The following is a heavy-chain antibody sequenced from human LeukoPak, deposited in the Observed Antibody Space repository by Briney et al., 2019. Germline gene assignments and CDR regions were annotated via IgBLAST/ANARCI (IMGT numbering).Heavy chain of an antibody. CDR1: GYTLTELS. V-gene: IGHV1-24*01. Sequence: ASVKVSCKVSGYTLTELSMHWVRQAPGKGLEWMGGFDPEDGETIYAQKFQGRVTMTEDTSTDTAYMELSSLRSEDTAVYYCARDLKRRSSGWLTAAAGDYWGQGTLVTVSS. D-gene: IGHD6-19*01. CDR3: ARDLKRRSSGWLTAAAGDY. CDR2: FDPEDGET. J-gene: IGHJ4*02.